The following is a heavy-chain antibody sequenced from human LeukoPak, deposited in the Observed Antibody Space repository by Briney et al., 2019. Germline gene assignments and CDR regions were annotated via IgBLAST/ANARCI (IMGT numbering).Heavy chain of an antibody. D-gene: IGHD1-26*01. J-gene: IGHJ2*01. Sequence: PGGSLRLSCAASGFTFSSYWMHWVRQAPGKGLVWVSRIKSDGSNTNYADSVKGRFTISRDNAKNSLYLQMNSLGAEDTAVYYCARDSENVIGSNSHFDLWGRGTLVTVSS. CDR2: IKSDGSNT. V-gene: IGHV3-74*01. CDR3: ARDSENVIGSNSHFDL. CDR1: GFTFSSYW.